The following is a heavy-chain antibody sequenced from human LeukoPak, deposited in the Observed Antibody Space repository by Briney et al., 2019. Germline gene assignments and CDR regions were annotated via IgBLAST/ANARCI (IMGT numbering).Heavy chain of an antibody. CDR1: GFTFSNYW. D-gene: IGHD3-3*01. V-gene: IGHV3-7*01. Sequence: AGGSLRLSCAASGFTFSNYWMTWVRQAPGKGLEWVADIKQDGSEKLYVNPVRGRFTISRDNAKMSLFLQMNSLRAEDTAVYYCARDNGVVHGVYYMDVWGKGPTVTVS. CDR2: IKQDGSEK. CDR3: ARDNGVVHGVYYMDV. J-gene: IGHJ6*03.